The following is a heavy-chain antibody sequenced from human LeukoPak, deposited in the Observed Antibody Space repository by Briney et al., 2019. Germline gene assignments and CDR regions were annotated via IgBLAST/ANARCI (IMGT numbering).Heavy chain of an antibody. J-gene: IGHJ4*02. D-gene: IGHD3-10*01. CDR3: ARRAMVRGVIAY. CDR2: INHSGST. V-gene: IGHV4-34*01. Sequence: SETLSLTCAVYGGSFSGYYWSWIRQPPGKGPEWIGEINHSGSTNYNPSLKSRVTISVDTSKNQFSLKLSSVTAADTAVYYCARRAMVRGVIAYWGQGTLVTVSS. CDR1: GGSFSGYY.